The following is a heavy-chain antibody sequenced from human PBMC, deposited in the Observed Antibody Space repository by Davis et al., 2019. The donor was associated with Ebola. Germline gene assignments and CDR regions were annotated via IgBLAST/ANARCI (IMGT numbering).Heavy chain of an antibody. CDR2: INSDGSST. CDR1: GFTFSSYW. V-gene: IGHV3-74*01. CDR3: ARLPANTGSYGAFDI. J-gene: IGHJ3*02. Sequence: HTGGSLRLSCAASGFTFSSYWMHWVRQAPGKGLVWVSRINSDGSSTRYADSVKGRFTISRDNSKNTLYLRMNSLRAEDTAVYYCARLPANTGSYGAFDIWGQGTMVTVSS. D-gene: IGHD1-26*01.